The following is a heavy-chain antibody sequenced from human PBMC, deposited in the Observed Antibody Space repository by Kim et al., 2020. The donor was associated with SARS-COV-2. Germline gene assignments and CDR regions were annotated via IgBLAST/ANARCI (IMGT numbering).Heavy chain of an antibody. Sequence: ASVKVSCKVSGYTLTELSMHWVRQAPGKGLEWMGGFDPEDGETIYAQKFQGRVTMTEDTSTDTAYMELSSLRSEDTAVYYCATEGALITGTRYNWFDPWGQGTLVTVSS. J-gene: IGHJ5*02. CDR1: GYTLTELS. D-gene: IGHD1-20*01. CDR3: ATEGALITGTRYNWFDP. V-gene: IGHV1-24*01. CDR2: FDPEDGET.